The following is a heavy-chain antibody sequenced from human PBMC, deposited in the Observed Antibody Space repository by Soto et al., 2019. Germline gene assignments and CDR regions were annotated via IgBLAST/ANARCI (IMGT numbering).Heavy chain of an antibody. CDR1: GFTFSDYY. Sequence: QVQLVESGGGLVKPGGSLRLSCAASGFTFSDYYMSWIRQAPGKGLEWVSNIRTSGSTINYADSVKGRFTISRDNAKNSLFLQMDSLGAEDTAVDYCAGGSPPRDYRGQGTLVTVSS. CDR3: AGGSPPRDY. V-gene: IGHV3-11*01. J-gene: IGHJ4*02. CDR2: IRTSGSTI.